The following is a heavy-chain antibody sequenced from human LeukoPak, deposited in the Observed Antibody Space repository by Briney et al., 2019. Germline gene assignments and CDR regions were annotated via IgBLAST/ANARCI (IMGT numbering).Heavy chain of an antibody. CDR3: ARDRILAPDYYYYMDV. CDR1: GFTISSYA. Sequence: GGSLRLSCAASGFTISSYAMSWVRQAPGKGLEWVSAISGSGGSTYYADSVKGRFTISRDNSKNTLYLQMNSLRAEDTAVYYCARDRILAPDYYYYMDVWGKGTTVTVSS. V-gene: IGHV3-23*01. J-gene: IGHJ6*03. CDR2: ISGSGGST.